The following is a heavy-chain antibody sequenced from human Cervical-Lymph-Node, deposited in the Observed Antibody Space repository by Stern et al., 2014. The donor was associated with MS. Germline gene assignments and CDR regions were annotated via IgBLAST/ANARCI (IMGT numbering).Heavy chain of an antibody. Sequence: QLVQSGAEVKRPGSSVTVSCKSSGDTFSDHSISWLRPAPGHGLELVGGIIPLFGAADYAQMFQGRVTITADESTTTSYMELSSLRSEDTAMYYCARGAYCGGDCYWGWFDSWGQGTLVTVSS. J-gene: IGHJ5*01. CDR3: ARGAYCGGDCYWGWFDS. CDR2: IIPLFGAA. D-gene: IGHD2-21*02. V-gene: IGHV1-69*01. CDR1: GDTFSDHS.